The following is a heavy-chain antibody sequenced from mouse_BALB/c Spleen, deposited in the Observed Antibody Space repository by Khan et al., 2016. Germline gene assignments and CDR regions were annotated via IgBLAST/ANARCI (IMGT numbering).Heavy chain of an antibody. V-gene: IGHV3-8*02. J-gene: IGHJ2*01. CDR2: ISYSGST. D-gene: IGHD1-1*02. CDR1: GDSFTSGY. CDR3: ACDYGHSFDY. Sequence: EVQLQESGPSLVKPSQTLSLTCSVTGDSFTSGYWHWIRKFPGNKLEYLGYISYSGSTYYNPSLKSRISITQDKSKSQYYLQLNAVTTEDYATDYGACDYGHSFDYWGQGTTLTVSS.